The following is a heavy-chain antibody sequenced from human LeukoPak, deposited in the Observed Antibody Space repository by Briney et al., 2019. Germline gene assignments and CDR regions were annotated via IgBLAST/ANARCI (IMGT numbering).Heavy chain of an antibody. D-gene: IGHD3-3*01. V-gene: IGHV3-11*05. Sequence: GGSLRLSCAASGFTFSDHYMSWIRQAPGKGLEWLSYISAGSSFTKYADSVKGRFTISRDNSKNSLYLQMNSLRAEDTAVYYCARDLAYYDFWSGYYNWFDPWGQGTLVTVSS. J-gene: IGHJ5*02. CDR2: ISAGSSFT. CDR3: ARDLAYYDFWSGYYNWFDP. CDR1: GFTFSDHY.